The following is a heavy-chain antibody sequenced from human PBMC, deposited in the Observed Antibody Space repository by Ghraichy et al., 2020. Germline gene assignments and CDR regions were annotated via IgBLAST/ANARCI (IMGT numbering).Heavy chain of an antibody. CDR3: AREGIYYMDV. V-gene: IGHV4-59*01. Sequence: SQTLSLTCTVSGVSISPYYWSWIRQPSGKGLEWIGYIYHSGRTNYNPSLKSRVTISVDTSKNQFSLKLTSVTAADTDVYYCAREGIYYMDVWGQGTTVTVSS. CDR2: IYHSGRT. D-gene: IGHD3-10*01. J-gene: IGHJ6*03. CDR1: GVSISPYY.